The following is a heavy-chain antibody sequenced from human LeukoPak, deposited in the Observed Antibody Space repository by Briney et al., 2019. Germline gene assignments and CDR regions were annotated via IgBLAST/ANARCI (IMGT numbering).Heavy chain of an antibody. CDR1: GFTFSNSG. CDR3: AIHFDH. Sequence: PGRSLRLSCAGSGFTFSNSGMHWVRQAPGKGLEWVAVISHDASSKYHADSVKGRFTISRDNSKNTLYLQMNGLRPEDTALYYCAIHFDHWGQGTLVTVSS. J-gene: IGHJ4*02. V-gene: IGHV3-30*03. CDR2: ISHDASSK.